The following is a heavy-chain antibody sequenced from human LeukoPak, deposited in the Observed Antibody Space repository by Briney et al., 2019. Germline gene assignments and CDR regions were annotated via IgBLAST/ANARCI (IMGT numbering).Heavy chain of an antibody. Sequence: SETLSLTCTVSGGSVSSGSYCWSWIRQPPGKGLEWLGYIYYSGSTNYYPTLKSRVTISVDTSKNQFSLKLSSVTAADTAVDYCARDLAVAGRASTWFDPWGQGTLVTVSS. D-gene: IGHD6-19*01. V-gene: IGHV4-61*01. CDR3: ARDLAVAGRASTWFDP. J-gene: IGHJ5*02. CDR1: GGSVSSGSYC. CDR2: IYYSGST.